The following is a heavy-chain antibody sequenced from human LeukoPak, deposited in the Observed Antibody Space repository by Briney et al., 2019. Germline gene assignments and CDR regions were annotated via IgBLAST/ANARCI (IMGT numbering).Heavy chain of an antibody. CDR1: GGTFSSYA. CDR3: ARGDGYNRHYYYYGMDV. J-gene: IGHJ6*02. V-gene: IGHV1-69*13. CDR2: IIPIFGTA. Sequence: ASVKVSCKASGGTFSSYAISWVRQAPGQGLEWMGGIIPIFGTANYAQKFQGRVTITADESTSTAYMELSSLRSEDTAVYYCARGDGYNRHYYYYGMDVWGQGTTVTVSS. D-gene: IGHD5-24*01.